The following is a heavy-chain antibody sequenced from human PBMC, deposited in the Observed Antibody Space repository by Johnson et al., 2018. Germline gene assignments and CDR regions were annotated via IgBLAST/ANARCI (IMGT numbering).Heavy chain of an antibody. D-gene: IGHD2-15*01. CDR2: ISSSGSTI. CDR3: ARGPHTSSGGAYVGDR. J-gene: IGHJ5*02. Sequence: QVQLVQSGGGLVKSGGSLRLSCAASGFTFSDYYMSWIRQAPGTGLEWVSYISSSGSTIYSADCVKGRFTISRDNAKNSLYLQMNSLRGDDTAVYYCARGPHTSSGGAYVGDRWGQGTLITVYS. V-gene: IGHV3-11*04. CDR1: GFTFSDYY.